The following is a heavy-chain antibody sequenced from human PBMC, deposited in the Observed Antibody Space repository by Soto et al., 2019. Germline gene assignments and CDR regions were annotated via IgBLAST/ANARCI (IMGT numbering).Heavy chain of an antibody. CDR1: GYTFTDYF. CDR2: INPNSRGT. Sequence: ASVKVSCKASGYTFTDYFIHWVRQAPGQGFEWMGWINPNSRGTNYAQKFQGRVTMTRDTSNSTAYMELRGLRSDDTAVYYCARVTLKAGNWFDPWGQGTLVTVSA. CDR3: ARVTLKAGNWFDP. V-gene: IGHV1-2*02. J-gene: IGHJ5*02.